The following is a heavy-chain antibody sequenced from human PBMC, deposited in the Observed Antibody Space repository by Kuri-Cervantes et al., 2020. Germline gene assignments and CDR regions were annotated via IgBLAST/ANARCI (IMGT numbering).Heavy chain of an antibody. D-gene: IGHD2-2*01. Sequence: LRLSCTVSGDSISSDRYYWTWIRQPAGKGLEWIGRIYTSGSTYYNPSLKSRVTISVDRSKNQFSLKLSSVTAADTAVYYCARAAEGGQLLDYWGQGTLVTVSS. CDR3: ARAAEGGQLLDY. CDR2: IYTSGST. J-gene: IGHJ4*02. CDR1: GDSISSDRYY. V-gene: IGHV4-61*02.